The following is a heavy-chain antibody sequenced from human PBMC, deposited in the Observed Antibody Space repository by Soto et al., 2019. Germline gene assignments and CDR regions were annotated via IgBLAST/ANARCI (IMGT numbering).Heavy chain of an antibody. CDR1: GFTFSSYA. CDR2: ISYDGSNK. D-gene: IGHD3-22*01. V-gene: IGHV3-30-3*01. J-gene: IGHJ4*02. Sequence: GGSLRLSCAASGFTFSSYAMHWVRQAPGKGLEWVAVISYDGSNKYYADSVKGRFTISRDNSKNTLYLQMNSLRAEDTAVYYCARDLSSGYYLGYFDYWGQGTLVTVSS. CDR3: ARDLSSGYYLGYFDY.